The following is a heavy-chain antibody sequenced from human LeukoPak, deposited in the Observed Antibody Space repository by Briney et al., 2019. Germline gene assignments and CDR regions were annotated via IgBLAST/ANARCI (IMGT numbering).Heavy chain of an antibody. V-gene: IGHV1-18*01. CDR2: IGAYNGNT. CDR3: ARVSPPFTYYYDSSGYPDLYYFDY. CDR1: GYTFTSYG. D-gene: IGHD3-22*01. J-gene: IGHJ4*02. Sequence: ASVKVSCTASGYTFTSYGISWVRQAPGQGLEWMGWIGAYNGNTNYAQKLQGRVTMTTDTSTSTAYMELRSLRSDDTAVYYCARVSPPFTYYYDSSGYPDLYYFDYWGQGTLVTVSS.